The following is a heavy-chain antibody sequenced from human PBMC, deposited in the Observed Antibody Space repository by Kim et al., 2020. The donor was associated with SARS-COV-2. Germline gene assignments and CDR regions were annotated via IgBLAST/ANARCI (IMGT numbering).Heavy chain of an antibody. V-gene: IGHV4-59*01. D-gene: IGHD4-17*01. CDR2: TYYSGST. Sequence: SETLSLTCTVSGGSISSYYWSWIRQPPGKGLEWIGYTYYSGSTNNNPSLKSRVTISVDTSKNQFSLKLSSVTAADTAVYYCARSPYGDYFDYWGQGTLVT. CDR1: GGSISSYY. CDR3: ARSPYGDYFDY. J-gene: IGHJ4*02.